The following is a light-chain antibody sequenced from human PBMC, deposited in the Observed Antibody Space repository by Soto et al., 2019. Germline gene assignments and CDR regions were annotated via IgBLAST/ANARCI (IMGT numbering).Light chain of an antibody. CDR3: QQYDNFPLT. CDR2: DAS. J-gene: IGKJ2*01. V-gene: IGKV1-33*01. Sequence: DIQMTQSPSSLSASVGDRVTITCQASQDISNYLNWYQQKPGKAPKLLIYDASNLETGVPSRFSGSGSGTDFTFTISSLQPEDIATYYCQQYDNFPLTFGQATKLEIK. CDR1: QDISNY.